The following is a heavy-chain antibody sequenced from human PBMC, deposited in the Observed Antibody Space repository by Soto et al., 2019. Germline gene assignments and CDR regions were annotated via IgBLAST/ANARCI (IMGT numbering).Heavy chain of an antibody. CDR1: GYTFTRYG. CDR3: SKNGPLPYYYYGMDV. CDR2: ISGYNGNT. V-gene: IGHV1-18*01. J-gene: IGHJ6*02. D-gene: IGHD2-8*01. Sequence: QGQLVQSGPEVKKPGASVKVSCKASGYTFTRYGISWVRQAPGQGLEWMGWISGYNGNTNYAQKVQGRVTMTIDTSTSTAYMELRSLTSDATAIYYCSKNGPLPYYYYGMDVWGQGTTVTVSS.